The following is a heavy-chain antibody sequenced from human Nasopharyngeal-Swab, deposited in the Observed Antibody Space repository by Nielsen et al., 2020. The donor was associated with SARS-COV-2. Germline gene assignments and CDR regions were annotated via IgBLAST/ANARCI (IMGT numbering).Heavy chain of an antibody. D-gene: IGHD6-13*01. CDR2: IYYGGST. CDR1: GFSISRTTYY. J-gene: IGHJ4*02. Sequence: SETLSLTCTVSGFSISRTTYYWAWIRQPPGKGLECIGSIYYGGSTYYNPSLKSRVTISVDTSKNHFSLKLSSVTAADTAVYYCATLSSSWYEYYFDYWGQGTLVTVSS. CDR3: ATLSSSWYEYYFDY. V-gene: IGHV4-39*02.